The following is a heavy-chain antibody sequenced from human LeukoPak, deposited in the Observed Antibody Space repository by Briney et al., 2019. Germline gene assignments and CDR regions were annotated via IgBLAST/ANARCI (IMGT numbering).Heavy chain of an antibody. CDR3: AKCPNYYGSGSYRD. J-gene: IGHJ4*02. D-gene: IGHD3-10*01. Sequence: GGSLRLSCAASGFTFSTYAMHRVRQAPGKGLEWVAVISYDGSSKYYADSVKGRFTISRDNSKNTLYLQMNSLRAEDTAVYYCAKCPNYYGSGSYRDWGQGTLVTVSS. CDR1: GFTFSTYA. CDR2: ISYDGSSK. V-gene: IGHV3-30*04.